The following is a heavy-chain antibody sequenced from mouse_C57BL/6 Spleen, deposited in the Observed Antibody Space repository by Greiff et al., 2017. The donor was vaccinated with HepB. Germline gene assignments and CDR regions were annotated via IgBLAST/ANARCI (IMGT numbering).Heavy chain of an antibody. Sequence: QVQLQQSGAELARPGASVKMSCKASGYTFTSYTMHWVKQRPGQGLEWIGYINPSSGYTKYNQKFKDKATLTADKSSSTAYMQLSSLTSEDSAVYYCARMVTTGDFDYWGQGTTLTVSS. V-gene: IGHV1-4*01. D-gene: IGHD2-2*01. CDR1: GYTFTSYT. CDR2: INPSSGYT. J-gene: IGHJ2*01. CDR3: ARMVTTGDFDY.